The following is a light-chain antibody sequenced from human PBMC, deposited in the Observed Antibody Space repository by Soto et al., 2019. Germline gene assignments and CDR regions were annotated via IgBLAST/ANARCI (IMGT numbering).Light chain of an antibody. J-gene: IGLJ2*01. CDR3: QSYDSSLSAYVV. Sequence: QSALTQSPSVSGAPGQRVTISCTGSSSNIGAGYDVHWYQQLPGTAPKLLIYGNSNRPSGVPDRFSGSKSGTSASLAITGLQAEDEADYYCQSYDSSLSAYVVFGGGTKLTVL. CDR1: SSNIGAGYD. V-gene: IGLV1-40*01. CDR2: GNS.